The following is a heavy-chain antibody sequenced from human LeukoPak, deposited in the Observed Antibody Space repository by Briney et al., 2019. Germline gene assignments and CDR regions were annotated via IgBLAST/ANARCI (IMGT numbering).Heavy chain of an antibody. CDR2: ISAYSLNT. CDR1: GYTFTSYG. CDR3: ARSQRRDFGRHFDY. V-gene: IGHV1-18*01. D-gene: IGHD1-1*01. Sequence: ASVKVSCKASGYTFTSYGISWVRQAPGQGLEWMGWISAYSLNTNYAQNFQGRVTMTRDMSTSTVYMELSSLRSEDTAVYYCARSQRRDFGRHFDYWGQGTLVTVSS. J-gene: IGHJ4*02.